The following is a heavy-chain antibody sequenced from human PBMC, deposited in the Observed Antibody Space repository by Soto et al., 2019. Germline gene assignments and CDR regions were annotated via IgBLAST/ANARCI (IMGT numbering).Heavy chain of an antibody. Sequence: EVQLVESGGGLIQPGGSLRLSCAASGFTVSSNYVSWVRQAPGKGLEWVSVIYSGGSTYYADSVKGRFTISRDNSKNTLYLQMNSLRAEDTAVYYCARTGIAAAGTEDYWGQGTLVTVSS. CDR1: GFTVSSNY. CDR2: IYSGGST. V-gene: IGHV3-53*01. D-gene: IGHD6-13*01. J-gene: IGHJ4*02. CDR3: ARTGIAAAGTEDY.